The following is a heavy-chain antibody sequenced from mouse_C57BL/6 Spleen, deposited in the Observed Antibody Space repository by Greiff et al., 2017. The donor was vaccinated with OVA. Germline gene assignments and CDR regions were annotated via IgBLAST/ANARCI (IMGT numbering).Heavy chain of an antibody. J-gene: IGHJ1*03. D-gene: IGHD2-2*01. V-gene: IGHV1-64*01. CDR3: ARYDGYPWYFDV. CDR1: GYTFTSYW. Sequence: VQLQQPGAELVKPGASVKLSCKASGYTFTSYWMHWVKQRPGQGLEWIGMIHPNSGSTNYNEKFKSKATLTVDKSSSTAYTQLSSLTSEDSAVYYCARYDGYPWYFDVWGTGTTVTVSS. CDR2: IHPNSGST.